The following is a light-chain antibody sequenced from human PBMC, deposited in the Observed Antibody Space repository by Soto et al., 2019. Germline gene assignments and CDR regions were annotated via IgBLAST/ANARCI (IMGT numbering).Light chain of an antibody. Sequence: AIQMTQSPSSLSASVGDRVTITCRASQGIRHYLGWYQQKPGKAPKLLIYAASSLQSGVPSRFSGSGSCTDLTLTISSLQPEDFATYYCLQDYNYPLTFGGGTKVESK. CDR3: LQDYNYPLT. V-gene: IGKV1-6*01. CDR1: QGIRHY. J-gene: IGKJ4*01. CDR2: AAS.